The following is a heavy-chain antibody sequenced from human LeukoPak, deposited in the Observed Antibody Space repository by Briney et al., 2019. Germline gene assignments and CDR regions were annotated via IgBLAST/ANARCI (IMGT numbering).Heavy chain of an antibody. CDR2: FDGNADGT. D-gene: IGHD2-15*01. V-gene: IGHV3-23*01. J-gene: IGHJ4*02. CDR3: AKPRIIGLGWAQFDY. CDR1: GFTFSRFG. Sequence: GGSLRLSCVTSGFTFSRFGMTWVRQPPGKGLEWVASFDGNADGTYYADSVKGRCTISRDNSKNTLYLQMNSLRAEDTAIYYCAKPRIIGLGWAQFDYWGQGSLVTVSS.